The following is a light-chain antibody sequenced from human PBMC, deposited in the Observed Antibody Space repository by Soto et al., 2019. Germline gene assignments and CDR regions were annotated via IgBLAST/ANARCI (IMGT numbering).Light chain of an antibody. CDR1: SSNIGGNS. CDR3: AAWDDSLNGHV. J-gene: IGLJ1*01. Sequence: QSVLTQPHSASGTPGQRVTISCSGSSSNIGGNSVHWFQQVPGTAPKPLIYSSNQRPSGVPERFSGSKSGTSASLAISGLQSEDEAAYYWAAWDDSLNGHVFAAGTKVXVL. CDR2: SSN. V-gene: IGLV1-44*01.